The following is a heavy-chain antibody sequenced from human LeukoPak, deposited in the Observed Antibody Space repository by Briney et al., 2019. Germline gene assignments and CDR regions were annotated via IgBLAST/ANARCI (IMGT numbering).Heavy chain of an antibody. D-gene: IGHD3-10*01. J-gene: IGHJ4*02. V-gene: IGHV3-48*01. CDR3: AKDIGSYYDY. Sequence: GGSPRLSCAASGFTFSSYGMTWVRQAPGKGLEWVSYISSSSSTIYYADSVKGRFTISRDNSKNTLYLEMNSLRAEDTAVYYCAKDIGSYYDYWGQGILVTVSS. CDR2: ISSSSSTI. CDR1: GFTFSSYG.